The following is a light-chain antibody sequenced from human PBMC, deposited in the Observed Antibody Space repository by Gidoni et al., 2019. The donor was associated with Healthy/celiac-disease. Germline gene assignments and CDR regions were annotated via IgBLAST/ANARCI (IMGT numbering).Light chain of an antibody. CDR1: QSVSSSY. Sequence: EIVLTQSPGTLSLSPGERAPLSCRASQSVSSSYLAWYQQKPGQAPRLLIYGASSRATGIPDRFSGSGSGTDFTLTISRLEPEEFAVYYCQQYGSSPWTFGQGTKVEIK. CDR3: QQYGSSPWT. J-gene: IGKJ1*01. V-gene: IGKV3-20*01. CDR2: GAS.